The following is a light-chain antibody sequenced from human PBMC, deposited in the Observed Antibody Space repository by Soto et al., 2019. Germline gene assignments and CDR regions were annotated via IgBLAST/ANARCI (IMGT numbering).Light chain of an antibody. CDR1: QGISSD. Sequence: AIRMTQSPSSFSASTGDRVTITCRASQGISSDLAWYQQKPGKAPKLLIYAASTLQSGVPSRFSGSGSGTDFTLTLSCLQSEDFATYYCQQYYSYPHTFGQGTKVEIK. CDR3: QQYYSYPHT. V-gene: IGKV1-8*01. J-gene: IGKJ1*01. CDR2: AAS.